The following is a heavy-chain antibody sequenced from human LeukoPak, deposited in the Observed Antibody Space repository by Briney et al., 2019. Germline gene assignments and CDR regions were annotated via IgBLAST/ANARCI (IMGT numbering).Heavy chain of an antibody. CDR1: GYFFTTSW. CDR2: IYPGDSSV. Sequence: GESLQISCKGSGYFFTTSWIGWVRQMPGRGLDWMGIIYPGDSSVKYSPSFQGQVTISADKSISNAYLEWSSLRASDTAMYYCASMIRGWGFDYWGQGTPVTVSS. D-gene: IGHD3-10*01. J-gene: IGHJ4*02. CDR3: ASMIRGWGFDY. V-gene: IGHV5-51*01.